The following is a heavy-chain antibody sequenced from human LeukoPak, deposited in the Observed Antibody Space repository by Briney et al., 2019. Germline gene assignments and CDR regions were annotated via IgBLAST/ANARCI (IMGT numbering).Heavy chain of an antibody. Sequence: GKSLRLSCAASRFTFSTYWMSWVRQAPGKGLEWVANIKQDGSEKYYVDSVKGRFTISRDNAKNSLYLQMNSLRAEDTAVYYCARVALIYYYYMDVWGKGTTVTVSS. V-gene: IGHV3-7*01. CDR3: ARVALIYYYYMDV. CDR2: IKQDGSEK. D-gene: IGHD2-8*01. CDR1: RFTFSTYW. J-gene: IGHJ6*03.